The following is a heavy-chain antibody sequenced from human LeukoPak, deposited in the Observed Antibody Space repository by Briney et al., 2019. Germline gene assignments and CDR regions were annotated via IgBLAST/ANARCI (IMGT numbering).Heavy chain of an antibody. D-gene: IGHD2-15*01. CDR3: AREYIRYCSGGSCYWFDP. CDR1: GFTFSSYG. Sequence: GGSLRLSCAASGFTFSSYGMHWVRQAPGKGLEWVAFIRYDGSNKYYADSVKGRFTISRDNSKNTLYLQMNSLRAEDTAVYYCAREYIRYCSGGSCYWFDPWGQGTLVTVSS. J-gene: IGHJ5*02. CDR2: IRYDGSNK. V-gene: IGHV3-30*02.